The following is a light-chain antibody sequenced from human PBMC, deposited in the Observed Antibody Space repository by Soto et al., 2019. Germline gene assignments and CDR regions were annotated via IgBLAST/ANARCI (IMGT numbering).Light chain of an antibody. CDR3: QQSYNTPPFT. Sequence: DIQMTQSPSSLSASVGDRVTITCRASQDISNYLNWYQQKPGRAPNLLIYAASTLQSGVPSRFSGSGSGTDFTLTISSLQPEDFATYYCQQSYNTPPFTFGPGTKVDIK. CDR1: QDISNY. CDR2: AAS. J-gene: IGKJ3*01. V-gene: IGKV1-39*01.